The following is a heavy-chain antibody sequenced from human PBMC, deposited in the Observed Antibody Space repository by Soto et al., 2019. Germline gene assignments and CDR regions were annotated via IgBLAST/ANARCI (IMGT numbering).Heavy chain of an antibody. CDR3: ARHQRDDASRKIDC. D-gene: IGHD3-16*01. V-gene: IGHV5-51*01. Sequence: GESLKISCQGSGYSFTSNWIGWVRQMPGKGLEWMGIINPADSDTKYSPSFQGQVTISADKSIGTAYLQWSSLKASDTAMYYCARHQRDDASRKIDCWGQGTLVTVSS. CDR1: GYSFTSNW. J-gene: IGHJ4*02. CDR2: INPADSDT.